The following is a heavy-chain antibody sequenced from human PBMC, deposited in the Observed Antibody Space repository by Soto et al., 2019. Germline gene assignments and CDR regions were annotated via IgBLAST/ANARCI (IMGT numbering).Heavy chain of an antibody. D-gene: IGHD6-25*01. V-gene: IGHV3-30*18. CDR2: ISYDGSNK. CDR3: AKVAATGGYYGMDV. CDR1: GFTFSSYG. Sequence: PGGSLRLSCAASGFTFSSYGMHWVRQAPGKGLEWVAVISYDGSNKYYADSVKGRFTISRDNSKDTLYLQMNSLRAEDTAVYYCAKVAATGGYYGMDVWGQGTTVTVSS. J-gene: IGHJ6*02.